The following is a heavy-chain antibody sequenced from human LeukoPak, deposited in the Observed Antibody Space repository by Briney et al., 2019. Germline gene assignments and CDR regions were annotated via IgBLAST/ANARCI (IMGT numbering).Heavy chain of an antibody. V-gene: IGHV3-30*04. Sequence: AGSMRLSCAASRFTFSSYTMRWGRPAERRGLERVAVILSVVRNEYYTGSVEGRFSLARDNDKHTLFQHMNSLISEDTSLYYCAKDSSKTNHYFGMDVWGQGTTVTVCS. D-gene: IGHD6-13*01. CDR2: ILSVVRNE. CDR1: RFTFSSYT. J-gene: IGHJ6*01. CDR3: AKDSSKTNHYFGMDV.